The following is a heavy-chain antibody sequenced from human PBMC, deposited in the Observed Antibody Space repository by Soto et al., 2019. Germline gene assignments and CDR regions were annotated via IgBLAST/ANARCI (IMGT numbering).Heavy chain of an antibody. CDR3: ARMTGDGYNYVLFDY. CDR1: GFSLSTSGMC. Sequence: SGPTLVNPTQTLTLTCTFSGFSLSTSGMCVSWIRQPPGKALEWLARIDWDDDKYYSTSLKTRLTISKDTSKNQVVLTMTNMDPVDTATYYCARMTGDGYNYVLFDYWGQGTLVTVSS. D-gene: IGHD5-12*01. J-gene: IGHJ4*02. CDR2: IDWDDDK. V-gene: IGHV2-70*11.